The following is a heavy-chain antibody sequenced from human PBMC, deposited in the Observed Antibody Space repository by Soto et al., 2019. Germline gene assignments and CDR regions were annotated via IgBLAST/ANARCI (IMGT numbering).Heavy chain of an antibody. Sequence: PSETLSLTCAVYGGSFSGYYWSWIRQPPGKGLEWIGEINHSGSTNYNPSLKSRVTISVDTSKNQFSLKLSSVTAADTAVYYCARDGYYGSGSYNYFDYWGQGTLVTVSS. V-gene: IGHV4-34*01. CDR3: ARDGYYGSGSYNYFDY. CDR1: GGSFSGYY. J-gene: IGHJ4*02. CDR2: INHSGST. D-gene: IGHD3-10*01.